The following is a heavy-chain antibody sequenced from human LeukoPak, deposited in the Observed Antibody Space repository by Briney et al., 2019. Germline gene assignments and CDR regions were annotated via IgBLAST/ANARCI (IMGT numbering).Heavy chain of an antibody. CDR3: ARDGARYYFDY. V-gene: IGHV3-30-3*01. CDR1: GFTFSSYA. Sequence: GGSLTLSCAASGFTFSSYAMHWVRQAPGKGLEWVADISYDGSNKYYADSVKGRFTISRDNSKNTLYLQMNSLRAEDTAVYYCARDGARYYFDYWGQGTVVSVSS. J-gene: IGHJ4*02. CDR2: ISYDGSNK. D-gene: IGHD1-26*01.